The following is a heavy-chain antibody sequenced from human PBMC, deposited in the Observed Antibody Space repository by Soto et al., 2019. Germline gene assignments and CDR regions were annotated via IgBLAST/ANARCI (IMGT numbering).Heavy chain of an antibody. V-gene: IGHV1-2*02. D-gene: IGHD2-21*02. CDR3: ARGLIVMLAGIEELINSHFDS. CDR1: GYTFTGYY. Sequence: VASVKVSCKASGYTFTGYYMHWVRQAPGQGLEWMGWINPNSGGTNYAQKFQGRVTITADKSTSTAYMELSSLRSEDTAVYYCARGLIVMLAGIEELINSHFDSWGQGTLVTVSS. CDR2: INPNSGGT. J-gene: IGHJ4*02.